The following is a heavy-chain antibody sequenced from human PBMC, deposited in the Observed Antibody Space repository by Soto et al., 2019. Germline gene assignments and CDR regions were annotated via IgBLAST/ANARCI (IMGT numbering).Heavy chain of an antibody. CDR2: INAGNGNT. J-gene: IGHJ5*02. D-gene: IGHD5-12*01. Sequence: ASVKVTWEASGEAIDSCGIHCVHQAHGQRLEWMGWINAGNGNTKYSQKFQGRVTITKNTSASTAYMELSSLRSEDTAVYYCARGPLRNWFDPWGQGTLVTISS. CDR1: GEAIDSCG. V-gene: IGHV1-3*01. CDR3: ARGPLRNWFDP.